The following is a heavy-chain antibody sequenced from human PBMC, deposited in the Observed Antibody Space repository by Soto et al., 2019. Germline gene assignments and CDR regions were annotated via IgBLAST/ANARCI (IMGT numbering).Heavy chain of an antibody. D-gene: IGHD6-25*01. CDR1: GFSLSTNGVG. CDR2: IYWDDDK. J-gene: IGHJ4*01. CDR3: AHRPFYSSGLGY. V-gene: IGHV2-5*02. Sequence: QITLKQSGPTLVKPTQTLTLTCTFSGFSLSTNGVGVIWIRQPPGKALEWLALIYWDDDKHYSPSLKSRLTITKDTSTNQVVPTMTNMDPVDTATYYCAHRPFYSSGLGYWGHGTLVTVSS.